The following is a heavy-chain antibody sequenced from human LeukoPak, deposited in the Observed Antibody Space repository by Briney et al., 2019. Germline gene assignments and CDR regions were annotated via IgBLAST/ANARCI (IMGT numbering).Heavy chain of an antibody. Sequence: NPGGSLRLSCAASGFTFSHYGMTWVRQAPGKGLEWVSSISTSSSYIYYADSVKGRFTISRDNARNSLYLQMNNLRAEDTALYYCARDRWLQSQRYFDYWGQRTLVTVSS. CDR3: ARDRWLQSQRYFDY. CDR2: ISTSSSYI. J-gene: IGHJ4*02. D-gene: IGHD5-24*01. V-gene: IGHV3-21*01. CDR1: GFTFSHYG.